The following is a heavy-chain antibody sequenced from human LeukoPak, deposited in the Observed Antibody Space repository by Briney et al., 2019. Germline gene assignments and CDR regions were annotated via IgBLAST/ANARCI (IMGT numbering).Heavy chain of an antibody. Sequence: SETLSLTCTVSGYSISSGYYWGWIRPPPGKGLEWIGSIYHSGSTYYNPSLKSRVTISVDTSKNQFSLKLSSVTAADTAVYYRARVEDWFDPWGQGTLVTVSS. CDR1: GYSISSGYY. CDR2: IYHSGST. CDR3: ARVEDWFDP. V-gene: IGHV4-38-2*02. J-gene: IGHJ5*02.